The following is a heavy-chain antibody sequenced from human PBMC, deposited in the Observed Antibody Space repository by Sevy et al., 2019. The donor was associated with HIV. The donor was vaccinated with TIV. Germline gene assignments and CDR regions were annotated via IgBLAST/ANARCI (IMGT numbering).Heavy chain of an antibody. V-gene: IGHV4-34*01. CDR1: GGSFSGYY. CDR2: INHSGST. D-gene: IGHD3-10*01. Sequence: SETLSLTCAVYGGSFSGYYWSWIRQPPGKGLESIGEINHSGSTNYNPSLKSRVTISVDTSKNQFSLKLSSVTAADTAVYYCATLYGSGSYYNPYGMDVWGQGTTVTVSS. CDR3: ATLYGSGSYYNPYGMDV. J-gene: IGHJ6*02.